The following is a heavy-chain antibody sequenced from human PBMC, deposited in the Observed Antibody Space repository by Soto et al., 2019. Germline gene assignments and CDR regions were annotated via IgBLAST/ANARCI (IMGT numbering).Heavy chain of an antibody. CDR3: ASGNYDSSGYSIDS. J-gene: IGHJ4*02. CDR1: GGSFSSYV. CDR2: LIVIRGTT. Sequence: QVQLVQSGAAVRKPGSSVKVSCQSFGGSFSSYVFSWVRQAPGQGLEWMGGLIVIRGTTNYAQKFKGRVTVTAYESTSTAYMEVSSLEAEDTAIYYCASGNYDSSGYSIDSWGQGTQVTVSS. V-gene: IGHV1-69*01. D-gene: IGHD3-22*01.